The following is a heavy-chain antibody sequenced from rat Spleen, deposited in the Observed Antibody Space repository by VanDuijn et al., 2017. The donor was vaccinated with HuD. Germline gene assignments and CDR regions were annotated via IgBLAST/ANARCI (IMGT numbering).Heavy chain of an antibody. V-gene: IGHV5-58*01. CDR1: GFTFNNYW. D-gene: IGHD4-3*01. CDR3: AVSGYGY. Sequence: EVQLVESGGGLVQPGRSLKLSCVASGFTFNNYWMTWIRQAPGKGLEWVSSITPDGDYTYYPDSVKGRFTISRDNAVNTLYLQMNSLRSEDTATYYCAVSGYGYWGQGVMVTVSS. J-gene: IGHJ2*01. CDR2: ITPDGDYT.